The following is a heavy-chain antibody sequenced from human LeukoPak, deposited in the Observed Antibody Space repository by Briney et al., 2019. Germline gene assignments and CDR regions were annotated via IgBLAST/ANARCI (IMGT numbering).Heavy chain of an antibody. CDR3: ARDRYSSMWSVFEY. J-gene: IGHJ4*02. Sequence: PGGSLRLSCAASGFTFSSFGMHWVCQSPGKGLEWVAVIWYDGSTQVYADSVKGRFTISRDNSRNTLYLQVNSLRAEDTAVYYCARDRYSSMWSVFEYWGQGALNPVSS. V-gene: IGHV3-33*01. CDR1: GFTFSSFG. CDR2: IWYDGSTQ. D-gene: IGHD6-13*01.